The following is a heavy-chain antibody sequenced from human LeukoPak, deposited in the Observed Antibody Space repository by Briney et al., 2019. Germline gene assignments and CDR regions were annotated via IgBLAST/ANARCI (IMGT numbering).Heavy chain of an antibody. CDR2: FTSKTDGGTT. Sequence: PGGSLRLSCAASGFTFNKARMNWVRQGPGQGLEWVGRFTSKTDGGTTDYAAPVRGRFTISRDDSKDTLYLQMNSLKTEDTAVYYCTTARFFNSSGSLAYWGQGTLVTVSS. V-gene: IGHV3-15*01. J-gene: IGHJ4*02. CDR1: GFTFNKAR. CDR3: TTARFFNSSGSLAY. D-gene: IGHD3-22*01.